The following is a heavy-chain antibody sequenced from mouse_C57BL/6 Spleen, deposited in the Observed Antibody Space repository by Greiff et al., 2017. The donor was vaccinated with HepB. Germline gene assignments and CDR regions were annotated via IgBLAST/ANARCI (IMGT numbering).Heavy chain of an antibody. CDR1: GYTFTDYY. V-gene: IGHV1-19*01. CDR2: INPYNGGT. D-gene: IGHD2-3*01. Sequence: VQLQQSGPVLVKPGASVKMSCKASGYTFTDYYMNWVKQSHGKSLEWIGVINPYNGGTSYNQKFKGKATLTVDKSSSTAYMELNSLTSEDSAVYYCAREELDGYPDVWATGTTVTVSS. CDR3: AREELDGYPDV. J-gene: IGHJ1*03.